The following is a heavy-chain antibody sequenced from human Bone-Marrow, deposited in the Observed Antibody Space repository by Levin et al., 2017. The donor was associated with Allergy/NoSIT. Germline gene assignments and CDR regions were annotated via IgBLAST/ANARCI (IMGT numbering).Heavy chain of an antibody. D-gene: IGHD6-6*01. CDR2: IWYDGKDK. CDR3: ARVASIASRGYQYYGMDV. CDR1: GFSFSTYG. Sequence: PGGSLRLSCEASGFSFSTYGMHWVRQAPGKGLEWVAFIWYDGKDKNFVDSVKGRFSISRDNSKNTLFLQMNSLRAEDTAVYYCARVASIASRGYQYYGMDVWGLGTTVTVSS. V-gene: IGHV3-33*01. J-gene: IGHJ6*02.